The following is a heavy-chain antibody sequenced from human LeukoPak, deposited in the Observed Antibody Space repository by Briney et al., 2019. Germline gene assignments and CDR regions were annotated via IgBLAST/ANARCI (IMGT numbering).Heavy chain of an antibody. D-gene: IGHD2-21*01. CDR3: ARQIPEHDY. CDR2: ISHRGST. CDR1: GGSFSGYY. J-gene: IGHJ4*02. Sequence: SSETLSLTCGVYGGSFSGYYWSWIRQPPGKGLEWIGEISHRGSTNYNTSLKSRLTLSVDTSKNQFSLKLSSVTAADTAVYYCARQIPEHDYWGQGTLVTVSS. V-gene: IGHV4-34*01.